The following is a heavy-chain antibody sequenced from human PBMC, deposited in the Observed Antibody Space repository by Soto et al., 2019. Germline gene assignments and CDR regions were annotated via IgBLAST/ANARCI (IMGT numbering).Heavy chain of an antibody. J-gene: IGHJ6*02. V-gene: IGHV1-69*01. CDR2: IIPIFGTA. D-gene: IGHD2-8*01. CDR3: ARSELSVLMVYAIVHYYYGMDV. CDR1: GGTFSSYA. Sequence: QVQLVQSGAEVKKPRSSVKVSCKASGGTFSSYAISWVRQAPGQGLEWMGGIIPIFGTANYAQKFQGRVTITADESTSTAYMELSSLRSEDTAVYYCARSELSVLMVYAIVHYYYGMDVWGQGTTVTVSS.